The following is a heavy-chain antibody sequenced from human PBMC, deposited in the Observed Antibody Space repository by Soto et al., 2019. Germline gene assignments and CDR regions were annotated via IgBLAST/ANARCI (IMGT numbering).Heavy chain of an antibody. D-gene: IGHD2-15*01. J-gene: IGHJ4*02. CDR3: ARQKVEASDY. CDR2: MNPNSGNT. V-gene: IGHV1-8*01. Sequence: QVQLVQSGAEVKKPGASVKVSCKASGYTFTSYDINWVRQATGHGLEWMGWMNPNSGNTGYAQKFQGRVTLTKTTSISTAYMELSSLRSEYTAVYYCARQKVEASDYWGQGTLVTVSS. CDR1: GYTFTSYD.